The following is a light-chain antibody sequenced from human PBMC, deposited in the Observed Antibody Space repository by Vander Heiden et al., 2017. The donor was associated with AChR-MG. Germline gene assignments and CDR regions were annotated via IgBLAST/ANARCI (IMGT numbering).Light chain of an antibody. J-gene: IGKJ2*03. V-gene: IGKV1-5*03. Sequence: IQLTQSPSTLSASVGDRVTITCRASQSINTWLAWYQHKPGKAPKLVIYKAARLESGVPSRFSGSGSGTEFTLTISSLQPDDFATYYCQHDSRYPYSFGQRTKLEIK. CDR3: QHDSRYPYS. CDR2: KAA. CDR1: QSINTW.